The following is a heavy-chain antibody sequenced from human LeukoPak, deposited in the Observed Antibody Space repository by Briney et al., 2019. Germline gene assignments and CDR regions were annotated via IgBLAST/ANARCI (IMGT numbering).Heavy chain of an antibody. CDR1: AASISSNNHH. CDR2: IYSGRTF. V-gene: IGHV4-39*01. D-gene: IGHD5-12*01. J-gene: IGHJ5*01. Sequence: SETLSLTCTISAASISSNNHHWGWIRQSPGKGLEWIGSIYSGRTFYYNPSLSSRVTISVVTSDQFTLQVNSVTAADTAVYYCVRHDGRGGATMGAFDSWGQGSLVTVS. CDR3: VRHDGRGGATMGAFDS.